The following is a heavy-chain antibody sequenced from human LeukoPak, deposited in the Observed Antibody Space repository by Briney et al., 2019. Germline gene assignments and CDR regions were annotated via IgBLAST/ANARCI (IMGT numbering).Heavy chain of an antibody. J-gene: IGHJ5*02. CDR2: IYHSGST. CDR3: ARDIAPRYYYGSGTFDP. D-gene: IGHD3-10*01. Sequence: SGTLSLTCAVSGGSISSSNWWSWVRQPPGKGLEWIGEIYHSGSTNYNPSLKSRVTISVDKSKNQFSLKLSSVTAADTAVYYCARDIAPRYYYGSGTFDPWGQGTLVTVSS. V-gene: IGHV4-4*02. CDR1: GGSISSSNW.